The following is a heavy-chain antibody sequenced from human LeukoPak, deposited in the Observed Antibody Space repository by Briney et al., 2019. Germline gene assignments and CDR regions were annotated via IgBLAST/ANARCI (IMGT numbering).Heavy chain of an antibody. CDR1: GFTFSSYG. J-gene: IGHJ4*02. D-gene: IGHD3-10*01. Sequence: GGTLRLSCAASGFTFSSYGMSWVRQAPGKGLEWVSAISGSGGSTYYADSVKGRFTISRDNSKNTLYLQMNSLRAEDTAVYYCAKDGEGFGEFWGQGTLVTVSS. CDR3: AKDGEGFGEF. V-gene: IGHV3-23*01. CDR2: ISGSGGST.